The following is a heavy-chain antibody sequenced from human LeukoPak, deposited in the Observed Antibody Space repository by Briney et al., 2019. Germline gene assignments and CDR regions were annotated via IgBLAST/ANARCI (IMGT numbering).Heavy chain of an antibody. J-gene: IGHJ6*04. CDR1: GGTFSSYA. V-gene: IGHV1-69*13. D-gene: IGHD4-11*01. Sequence: SVKVSCKASGGTFSSYAISWVRQAPGQGLEWMGGIIPIFGTANYAQKFQGRVTITADESTSIAYMELSSLRSEDTAVYYCAKETVTTPPGPFDVWGKGTTVTISS. CDR2: IIPIFGTA. CDR3: AKETVTTPPGPFDV.